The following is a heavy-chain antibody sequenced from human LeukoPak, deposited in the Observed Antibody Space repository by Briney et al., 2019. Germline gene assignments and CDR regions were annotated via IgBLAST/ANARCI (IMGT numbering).Heavy chain of an antibody. D-gene: IGHD6-19*01. J-gene: IGHJ4*02. CDR1: GFTFSRYW. CDR3: ARGVAQWLAPGPCGLDY. Sequence: LRLSCAASGFTFSRYWMSWIRQPPGKGLEWIGEINHSGSTNYNPSLKSRVTISVDTSKNQFSLKLSSVAAADTAVYYCARGVAQWLAPGPCGLDYWGQGTLVTVSS. V-gene: IGHV4-34*01. CDR2: INHSGST.